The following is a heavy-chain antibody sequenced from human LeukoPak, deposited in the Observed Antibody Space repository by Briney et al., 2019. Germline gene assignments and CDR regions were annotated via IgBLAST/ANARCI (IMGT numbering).Heavy chain of an antibody. CDR2: INAGNGNT. CDR3: AREGIAVAGYNFDY. V-gene: IGHV1-3*03. J-gene: IGHJ4*02. Sequence: ASVKVSCKASGYTFTSYAMHWVRQAPGQRLEWMGWINAGNGNTKYSQEFQGRVTITRDTSASTAYMELSSLRSEDMAVYYCAREGIAVAGYNFDYWGQGTLVTVSS. D-gene: IGHD6-19*01. CDR1: GYTFTSYA.